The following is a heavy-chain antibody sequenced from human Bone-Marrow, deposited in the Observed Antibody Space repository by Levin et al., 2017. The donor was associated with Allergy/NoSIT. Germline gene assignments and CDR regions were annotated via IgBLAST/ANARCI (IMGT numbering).Heavy chain of an antibody. Sequence: SGGSLRLSCAVSGFTFSSAWMSWVRQAPGKGLEWVGHIQSKNDGGTTDYAAPVTGRFSISRDDSKNTLYLQMNSLKTEDTAVYYCTTAHNWVRGVLMRRPYWGQGTLVTVSS. CDR2: IQSKNDGGTT. V-gene: IGHV3-15*01. J-gene: IGHJ4*02. CDR3: TTAHNWVRGVLMRRPY. D-gene: IGHD3-10*01. CDR1: GFTFSSAW.